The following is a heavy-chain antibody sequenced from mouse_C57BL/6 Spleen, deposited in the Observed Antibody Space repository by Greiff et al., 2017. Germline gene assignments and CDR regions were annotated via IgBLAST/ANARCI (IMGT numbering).Heavy chain of an antibody. CDR3: ARYGGGNTGWFAY. CDR1: GFTFSSYA. CDR2: ISDGGSYT. D-gene: IGHD2-1*01. V-gene: IGHV5-4*03. J-gene: IGHJ3*01. Sequence: EVKLMESGGGLVKPGGSLKISCAASGFTFSSYAMSWVRQTPEKRLEWVATISDGGSYTYYPDNVKGRFTISRDNAKNNLYLQMSHLKSEDTAMYYCARYGGGNTGWFAYWGQGTLVTVSA.